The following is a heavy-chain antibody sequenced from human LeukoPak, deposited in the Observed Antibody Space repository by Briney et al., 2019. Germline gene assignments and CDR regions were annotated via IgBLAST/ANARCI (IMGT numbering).Heavy chain of an antibody. CDR2: INPNSGGT. D-gene: IGHD6-6*01. V-gene: IGHV1-2*02. CDR3: ARPIMYSSSSNYYYYMDV. Sequence: ASVKVSCKASGYTFTGYYMHWVRQAPGQGLEWMGWINPNSGGTNYAQKFQGRATMTTDTSTSTAYMELRSLRSDDTAVYYCARPIMYSSSSNYYYYMDVWGKGTTVTVSS. J-gene: IGHJ6*03. CDR1: GYTFTGYY.